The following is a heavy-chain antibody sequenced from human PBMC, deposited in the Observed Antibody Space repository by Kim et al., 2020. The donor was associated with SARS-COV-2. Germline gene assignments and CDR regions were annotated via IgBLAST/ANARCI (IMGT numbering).Heavy chain of an antibody. CDR1: GYTFNSYG. J-gene: IGHJ5*02. Sequence: ASVKVSCKASGYTFNSYGISWVRQAPRQGLEWMGWISAYNGNTNYAQNLQGRVTMTTDTSTSTVYMELRSLRSDDTAVYYCAREFGGRPGWFDPWGQGTLVTVSS. CDR2: ISAYNGNT. CDR3: AREFGGRPGWFDP. V-gene: IGHV1-18*01. D-gene: IGHD3-10*01.